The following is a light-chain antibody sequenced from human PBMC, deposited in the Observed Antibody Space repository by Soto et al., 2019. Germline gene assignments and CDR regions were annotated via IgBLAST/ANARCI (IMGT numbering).Light chain of an antibody. CDR3: QQYNTDSRAWT. V-gene: IGKV1-5*03. Sequence: GDRVTMTCRASQNISGRLAWYQLKPGEAPKILISEASSLQRGVPSRFSGSGFGTEFTLTISSLQPDDFATYFCQQYNTDSRAWTFGQGTKVDI. J-gene: IGKJ1*01. CDR2: EAS. CDR1: QNISGR.